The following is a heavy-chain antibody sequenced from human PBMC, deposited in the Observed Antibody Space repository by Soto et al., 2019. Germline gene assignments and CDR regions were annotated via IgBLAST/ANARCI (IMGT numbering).Heavy chain of an antibody. CDR3: AKSYTELWSNSYYYYGMDV. Sequence: QVQLVESGGGVVQTGRYLRLSCAASGFTFSSYGMHWVRQAPGKGLEWVAVISYDGSNKYYADSVKGRFTISRDNSKNTLYLQMNSLRAEDTAVYYCAKSYTELWSNSYYYYGMDVWGQGTTVTVSS. V-gene: IGHV3-30*18. D-gene: IGHD5-18*01. CDR2: ISYDGSNK. CDR1: GFTFSSYG. J-gene: IGHJ6*02.